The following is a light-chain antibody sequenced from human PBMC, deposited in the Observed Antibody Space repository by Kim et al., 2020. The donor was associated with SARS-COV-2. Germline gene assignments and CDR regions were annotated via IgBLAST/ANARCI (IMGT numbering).Light chain of an antibody. J-gene: IGKJ2*03. CDR2: GAS. CDR1: QSVSSN. V-gene: IGKV3-15*01. CDR3: QQFNNWPLYS. Sequence: EVVMTQSPATLSVSPGERATLSCRASQSVSSNLALFQQKPGQAPRLLIYGASTRASGVPARFSGSGSGTEFTLTISSLQSEDFAVYYCQQFNNWPLYSFGQGTKLEI.